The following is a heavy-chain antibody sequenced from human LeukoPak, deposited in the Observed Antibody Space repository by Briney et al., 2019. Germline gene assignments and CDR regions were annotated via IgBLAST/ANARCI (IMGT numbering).Heavy chain of an antibody. CDR3: VRGDQEASEPAFDY. J-gene: IGHJ4*02. CDR1: GFTFSSYS. Sequence: GGSLRLSCAASGFTFSSYSMNWVRQAPGKGLEWVSYISSSSSTIYYADSVKGRFTISRDNAKNSLYLEMNSLRDEDTAMYYCVRGDQEASEPAFDYWGQGTLVTVSS. V-gene: IGHV3-48*02. CDR2: ISSSSSTI. D-gene: IGHD1-14*01.